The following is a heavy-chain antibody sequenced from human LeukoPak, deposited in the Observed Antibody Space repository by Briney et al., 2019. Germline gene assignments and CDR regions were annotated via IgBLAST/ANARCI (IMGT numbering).Heavy chain of an antibody. Sequence: SETLSLTCTVSGGSISSSSYYWGWLRQPPGMGLEWIGTVYYSGSTYYNPSLKSRVTVSIDTSKNHFYLKLSSVTAADTAVYYCGGCGNYAENAFYIWGQGTMVTVSS. CDR2: VYYSGST. CDR3: GGCGNYAENAFYI. D-gene: IGHD4-11*01. CDR1: GGSISSSSYY. V-gene: IGHV4-39*02. J-gene: IGHJ3*02.